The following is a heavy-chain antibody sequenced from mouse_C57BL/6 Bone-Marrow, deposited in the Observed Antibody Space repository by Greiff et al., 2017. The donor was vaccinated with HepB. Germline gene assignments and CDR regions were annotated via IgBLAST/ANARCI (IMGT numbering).Heavy chain of an antibody. J-gene: IGHJ4*01. V-gene: IGHV7-1*01. D-gene: IGHD1-1*01. Sequence: EVKVVESGGGLVQSGRSLRLSCATSGFTFSDFYMEWVRQAPGKGLEWIAASRNKANDYTTEYSASVKGRFIVSRDTSQSILYLQMNALRAEDTAIYYCARDPLYYGKGAMDYWGQGTSVTVSS. CDR3: ARDPLYYGKGAMDY. CDR2: SRNKANDYTT. CDR1: GFTFSDFY.